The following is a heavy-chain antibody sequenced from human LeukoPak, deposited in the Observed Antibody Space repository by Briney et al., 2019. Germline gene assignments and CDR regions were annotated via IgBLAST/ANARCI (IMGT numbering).Heavy chain of an antibody. CDR1: GYTFTNYD. D-gene: IGHD3-10*01. V-gene: IGHV1-8*01. CDR2: MNPNSGNT. Sequence: ASVRVSCKTSGYTFTNYDINWVRQATGQGLEWMGWMNPNSGNTGYAQKFQGRVTMTRNISTSTAYMELSSLRSEDTAVYYCARGSRSGDYWGQGTQVTVSS. CDR3: ARGSRSGDY. J-gene: IGHJ4*02.